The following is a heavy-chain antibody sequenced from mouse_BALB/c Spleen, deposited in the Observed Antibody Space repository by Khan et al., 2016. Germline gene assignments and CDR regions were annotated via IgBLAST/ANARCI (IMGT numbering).Heavy chain of an antibody. V-gene: IGHV14-3*02. J-gene: IGHJ3*01. Sequence: VQLQQPGAELVKTGASVKLSCTASGFNSKDTYMHCVKPRPEQGRERIGRIETANGNTKYDPKLQDKATVTSETSSNTAYLQLSSLTSEDSAVYYCARGGYGWFAYWGQGTLVTVSA. CDR3: ARGGYGWFAY. CDR2: IETANGNT. D-gene: IGHD2-14*01. CDR1: GFNSKDTY.